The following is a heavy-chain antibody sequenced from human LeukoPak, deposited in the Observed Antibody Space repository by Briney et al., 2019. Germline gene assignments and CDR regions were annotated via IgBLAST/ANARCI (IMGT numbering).Heavy chain of an antibody. J-gene: IGHJ4*02. Sequence: GGSLRLSCAASGFTFSSHSMMWVRQAPGKGLEWVSYISSSSTTIHYADSVKGRFTISRDNAKNSLYLQMNSLRAEDTAVYYCARDRFLEWLPFDYWGQGTLVTVSS. D-gene: IGHD3-3*01. CDR2: ISSSSTTI. V-gene: IGHV3-48*04. CDR3: ARDRFLEWLPFDY. CDR1: GFTFSSHS.